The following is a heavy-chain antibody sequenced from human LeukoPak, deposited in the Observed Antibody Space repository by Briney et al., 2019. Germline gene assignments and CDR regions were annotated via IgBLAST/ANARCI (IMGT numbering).Heavy chain of an antibody. V-gene: IGHV1-18*01. CDR1: GYTFTSYG. CDR3: ARLSGSGTWDGNEVDY. Sequence: ASVKVSCKASGYTFTSYGISWVRQAPGQGLEWMGWISAYNGNTNYAQKFQGSVTMTRDTSISTAYMEMSRLGSDDTAVYYCARLSGSGTWDGNEVDYWGRGTLVTVSS. D-gene: IGHD3-10*01. J-gene: IGHJ4*02. CDR2: ISAYNGNT.